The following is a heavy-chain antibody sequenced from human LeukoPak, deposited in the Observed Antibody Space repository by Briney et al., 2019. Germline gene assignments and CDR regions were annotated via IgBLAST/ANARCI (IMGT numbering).Heavy chain of an antibody. CDR3: ARGQTTFGP. CDR2: IKRDGSEK. CDR1: GFAFSSYW. Sequence: TGGSLRLSCAVSGFAFSSYWMSWVRQAPGKGLEWVANIKRDGSEKYYVDSVKVRFTISRDNAKNSLFLQMNSLTAEDTAVYYCARGQTTFGPWGQGTLVTVSS. V-gene: IGHV3-7*01. J-gene: IGHJ5*02. D-gene: IGHD1-7*01.